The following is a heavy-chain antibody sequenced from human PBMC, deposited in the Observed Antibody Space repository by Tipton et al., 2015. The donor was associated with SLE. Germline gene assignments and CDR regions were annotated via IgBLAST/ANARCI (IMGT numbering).Heavy chain of an antibody. CDR3: ARDVRYSSGQSALEI. CDR1: GGSFSGYY. D-gene: IGHD6-25*01. V-gene: IGHV4-34*01. CDR2: INHSGST. J-gene: IGHJ3*02. Sequence: TLSLTCAVYGGSFSGYYWSWIRQPPGKGLAWIGEINHSGSTNYNPSLKSRVTISINTSKNQFSLNLCSVTAADTDVYFCARDVRYSSGQSALEIWGQGTMDSV.